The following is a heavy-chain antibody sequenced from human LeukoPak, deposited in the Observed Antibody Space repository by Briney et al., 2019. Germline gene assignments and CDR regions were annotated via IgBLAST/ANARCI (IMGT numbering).Heavy chain of an antibody. CDR1: GYTFTGYY. J-gene: IGHJ4*02. CDR3: ARDLPYYYDSSGYYAD. CDR2: INPNSGGT. D-gene: IGHD3-22*01. V-gene: IGHV1-2*06. Sequence: RASVKVSCKASGYTFTGYYMRWVRQAPGQGLEWMAQINPNSGGTNYAQKFQGRVTMSRDTSISTAYMELSRLRSDDTAVYYCARDLPYYYDSSGYYADWGQGTLVTVSS.